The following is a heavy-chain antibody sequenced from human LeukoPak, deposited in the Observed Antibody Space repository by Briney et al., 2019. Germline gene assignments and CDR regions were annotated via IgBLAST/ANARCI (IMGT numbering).Heavy chain of an antibody. CDR3: ARDISGSFSIDY. CDR1: GFTFTNYA. J-gene: IGHJ4*02. Sequence: PGGSLRLSCAASGFTFTNYAMHWVRQAPGKGLEWVAVISYDGGNKYYADSVKGRFTVSRDNFKNMLYLQMNSLRADDTAVYYCARDISGSFSIDYWGQGTLVTVSS. D-gene: IGHD1-26*01. CDR2: ISYDGGNK. V-gene: IGHV3-30-3*01.